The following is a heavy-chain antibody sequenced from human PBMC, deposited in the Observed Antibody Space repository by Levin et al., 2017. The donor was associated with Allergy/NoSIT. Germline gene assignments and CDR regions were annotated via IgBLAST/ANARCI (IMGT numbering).Heavy chain of an antibody. J-gene: IGHJ4*02. CDR2: IYWDDDK. CDR3: AQKDTADMGLTSFDY. CDR1: GFSLSTSGVG. V-gene: IGHV2-5*02. Sequence: SGPTLVKPTQTLTLTCTFSGFSLSTSGVGVGWIRQPPGKALEWLALIYWDDDKRYSPSLKSRLTITKDTSKNQVVLTMTNMDPEDTATYYCAQKDTADMGLTSFDYWGQGTLVTVSS. D-gene: IGHD3-9*01.